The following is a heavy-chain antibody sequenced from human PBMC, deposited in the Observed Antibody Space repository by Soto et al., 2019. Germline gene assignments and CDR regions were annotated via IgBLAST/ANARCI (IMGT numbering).Heavy chain of an antibody. CDR3: ARGPLGDMDV. D-gene: IGHD3-3*01. CDR2: IRESGSTI. J-gene: IGHJ6*02. V-gene: IGHV3-48*03. CDR1: GFRFSSYE. Sequence: EEHVEESGGGWVQPGGSLRLSCIVSGFRFSSYEMNWVRQTPGKGLEWISYIRESGSTIYYADSVKGRFTISRDNAKNSLYLQMASLRAEDTAVYYCARGPLGDMDVWGQGTSVTVSS.